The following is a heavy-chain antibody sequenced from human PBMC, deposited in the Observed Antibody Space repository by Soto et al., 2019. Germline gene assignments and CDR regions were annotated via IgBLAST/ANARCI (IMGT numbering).Heavy chain of an antibody. CDR2: ISSSGSTI. CDR3: ARAHRAKEYGSSLGYYYYYYMDV. Sequence: QVQLVESGGGLVKPGGSLRLSCAASGFTFSDYYMSWIRQAPGKGLEWVSYISSSGSTIYYADSLKGRFTISRDNAKNSLYLQMNSLRAEDTAVYYCARAHRAKEYGSSLGYYYYYYMDVWGKGTTVTVSS. J-gene: IGHJ6*03. D-gene: IGHD6-6*01. V-gene: IGHV3-11*01. CDR1: GFTFSDYY.